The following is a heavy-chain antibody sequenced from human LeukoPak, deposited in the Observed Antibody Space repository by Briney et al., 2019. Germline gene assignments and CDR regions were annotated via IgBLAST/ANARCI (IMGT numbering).Heavy chain of an antibody. Sequence: ASVKVSCKASGNTFTGYYVHWVRQAPGQGLERMGWINPNSAGTNYAQKFQGRVTMSRDTSISIAYMELSRLRSDDTAMYYCAGFGEFLEYWGQGTLVTVSS. J-gene: IGHJ4*02. D-gene: IGHD3-10*01. V-gene: IGHV1-2*02. CDR2: INPNSAGT. CDR3: AGFGEFLEY. CDR1: GNTFTGYY.